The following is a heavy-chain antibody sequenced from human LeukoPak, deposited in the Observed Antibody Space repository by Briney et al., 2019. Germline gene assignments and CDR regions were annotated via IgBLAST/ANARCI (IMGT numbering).Heavy chain of an antibody. D-gene: IGHD4-17*01. V-gene: IGHV4-59*08. CDR3: ASLDTTVTLFDY. J-gene: IGHJ4*02. Sequence: SETLSLTCSVSGVSTSSYYWTWIREPPGKGLEWIGYIYYSGSTNYNPSLKSRVTISVDTSKNQFSLKLTSVTAADTAVYYCASLDTTVTLFDYWGQGTLVSVSS. CDR2: IYYSGST. CDR1: GVSTSSYY.